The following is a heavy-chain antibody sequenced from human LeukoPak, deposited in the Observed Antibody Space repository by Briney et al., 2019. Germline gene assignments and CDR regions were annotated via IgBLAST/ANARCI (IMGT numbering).Heavy chain of an antibody. J-gene: IGHJ6*03. CDR1: GGSISSYY. D-gene: IGHD3-10*01. V-gene: IGHV4-59*01. CDR3: AFMPVLPGQGYYYYMDV. CDR2: IYYSGST. Sequence: PSETLSLTCTVSGGSISSYYWSWIRQPPGKGLEWIGYIYYSGSTNYNPSLKSRVTISVDTSKNQFSLKLSSVTAADTAVYYCAFMPVLPGQGYYYYMDVWGKGTTVTVSS.